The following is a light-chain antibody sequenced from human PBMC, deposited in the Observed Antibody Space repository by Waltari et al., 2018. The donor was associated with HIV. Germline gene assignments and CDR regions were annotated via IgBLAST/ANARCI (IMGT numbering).Light chain of an antibody. CDR3: QQRSNWLT. V-gene: IGKV3-11*01. Sequence: EIVLTQSPATLSLSPGERATLSCRASQSVGTSLGWYQQKPGQAPRLLLYDASNRATGIPARFSGSGSGTDFTITISSLEPEDFAVYFCQQRSNWLTFGGGTKVEIK. CDR2: DAS. J-gene: IGKJ4*01. CDR1: QSVGTS.